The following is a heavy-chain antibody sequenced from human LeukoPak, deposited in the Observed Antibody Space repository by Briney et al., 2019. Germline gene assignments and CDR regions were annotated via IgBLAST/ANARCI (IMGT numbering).Heavy chain of an antibody. CDR2: MNPNSGDT. CDR1: GYTFTGYY. J-gene: IGHJ4*02. Sequence: ASVRVSCTASGYTFTGYYMHWVRQAAGQGLEWMGWMNPNSGDTGYAQEFQGRVTMTRNTSISTAYMELRSPRSEDTAVYYCAKRGYSYGDFDYWGQGTLVTVSS. CDR3: AKRGYSYGDFDY. D-gene: IGHD5-18*01. V-gene: IGHV1-8*02.